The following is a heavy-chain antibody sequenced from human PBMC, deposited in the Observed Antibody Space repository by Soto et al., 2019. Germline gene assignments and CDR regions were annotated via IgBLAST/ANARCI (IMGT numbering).Heavy chain of an antibody. J-gene: IGHJ6*02. CDR1: GFTFTSSA. D-gene: IGHD2-15*01. V-gene: IGHV1-58*01. CDR2: IVVGSGNT. CDR3: ATFLGYCSGGSCYSVGAPGHYYYYGMDV. Sequence: AVKVSFKDSGFTFTSSAVQWVRQARGQRLEWIGWIVVGSGNTNYAQKFQERVTITRDMTTSTAYMELSSLRSEDTAVYYCATFLGYCSGGSCYSVGAPGHYYYYGMDVWGQGTTVTVSS.